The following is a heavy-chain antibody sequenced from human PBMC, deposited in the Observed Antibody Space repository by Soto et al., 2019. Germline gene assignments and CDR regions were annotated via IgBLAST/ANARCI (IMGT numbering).Heavy chain of an antibody. Sequence: ASVKVSCKVSGYTLTELSMHWVRQAPGKGLEWMGGFDPEDGETIYAQKFQGRVTMTEDTSTDTAYMELSSLRSEDTAVYYCATITMVRGVIIPSDVWGQGTLVTVSS. V-gene: IGHV1-24*01. CDR2: FDPEDGET. CDR1: GYTLTELS. CDR3: ATITMVRGVIIPSDV. D-gene: IGHD3-10*01. J-gene: IGHJ4*02.